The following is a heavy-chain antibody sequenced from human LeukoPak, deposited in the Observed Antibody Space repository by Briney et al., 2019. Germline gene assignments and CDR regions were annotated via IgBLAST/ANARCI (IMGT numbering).Heavy chain of an antibody. V-gene: IGHV3-23*01. Sequence: TGGSLRLSCAASGFTFSSYAMSWVRQAPGKGLEWVSAISGSGGSTYYADSVKGRFTISRDNSKNTVYLQMNSLRAEDTAVYYCAKDPYSSGWYRFGYWGQGTLVTVSS. J-gene: IGHJ4*02. CDR3: AKDPYSSGWYRFGY. CDR1: GFTFSSYA. D-gene: IGHD6-19*01. CDR2: ISGSGGST.